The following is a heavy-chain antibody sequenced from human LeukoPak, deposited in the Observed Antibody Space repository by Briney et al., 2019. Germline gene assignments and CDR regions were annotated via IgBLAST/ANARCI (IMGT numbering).Heavy chain of an antibody. J-gene: IGHJ4*02. D-gene: IGHD6-13*01. CDR1: GYSFVLYG. Sequence: ASVKVSCKASGYSFVLYGITWVRQAPGVGPEWMGWISGSTGDTNYAQKLQGRVTMTTDTSTSTAYMELRSLRSDDTAVYYCARVVAAAGDYWGQGTLVTVSS. V-gene: IGHV1-18*01. CDR2: ISGSTGDT. CDR3: ARVVAAAGDY.